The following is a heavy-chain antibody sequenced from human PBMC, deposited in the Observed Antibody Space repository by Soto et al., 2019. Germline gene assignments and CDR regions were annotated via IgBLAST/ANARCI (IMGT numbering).Heavy chain of an antibody. V-gene: IGHV1-69*13. CDR2: IIPIFGTA. D-gene: IGHD2-15*01. Sequence: ASVKVSCKASGGTLSSYAISWVRQAPGQGLEWMGGIIPIFGTANYAQKFQGRVTITADESTSTAYMELSSLRSEDTAVYYCARVPSLLVPTAFAYWGRGTLVTVSS. J-gene: IGHJ4*02. CDR1: GGTLSSYA. CDR3: ARVPSLLVPTAFAY.